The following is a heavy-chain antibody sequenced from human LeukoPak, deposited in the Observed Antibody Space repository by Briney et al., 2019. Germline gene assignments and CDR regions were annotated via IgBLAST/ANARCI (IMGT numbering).Heavy chain of an antibody. CDR3: ARGSGTGRPNFDY. D-gene: IGHD1/OR15-1a*01. CDR1: GGAISSYC. V-gene: IGHV4-59*01. J-gene: IGHJ4*02. Sequence: KPSETLSLTCTVSGGAISSYCWSWIRQPPGKGLEWIGYVYYSGSTNYNPSLNSRVTISIDMSKNQFSLSLNSVTAADTAVYFRARGSGTGRPNFDYWGQGTLVTVSS. CDR2: VYYSGST.